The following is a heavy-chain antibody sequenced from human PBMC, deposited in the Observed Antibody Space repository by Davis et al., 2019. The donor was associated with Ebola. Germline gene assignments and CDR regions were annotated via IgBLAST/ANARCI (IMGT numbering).Heavy chain of an antibody. CDR3: ARAKYYGMDV. Sequence: GESLKISCAASGFTFTNYAMAWVRQAPGKGLEWVSSISVYGNGGSTYYADSVKGRFTISRDNSKNTLYLQMNSLRDEDTAVYYCARAKYYGMDVWGKGTTVTVSS. D-gene: IGHD6-6*01. CDR2: ISVYGNGGST. CDR1: GFTFTNYA. V-gene: IGHV3-23*01. J-gene: IGHJ6*04.